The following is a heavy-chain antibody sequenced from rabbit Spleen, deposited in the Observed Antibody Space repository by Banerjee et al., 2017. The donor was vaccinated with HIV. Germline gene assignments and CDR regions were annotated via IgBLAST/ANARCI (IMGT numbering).Heavy chain of an antibody. CDR2: IDPVFGIT. CDR3: ARDGAGGSYFAL. CDR1: GFSSSNKA. V-gene: IGHV1S47*01. J-gene: IGHJ3*01. Sequence: QEQLVESGGGLVRPEGSLKLSCTASGFSSSNKAVMCWVRRAPGKGLEWIGYIDPVFGITYYANWVNGRFSISRENAQNTVFLQMTSLTAADTATYFCARDGAGGSYFALWGQGTLVTVS. D-gene: IGHD8-1*01.